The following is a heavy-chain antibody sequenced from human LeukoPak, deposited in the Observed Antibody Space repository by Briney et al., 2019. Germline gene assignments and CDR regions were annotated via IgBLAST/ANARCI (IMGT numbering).Heavy chain of an antibody. CDR2: IGGADSNT. J-gene: IGHJ5*02. CDR3: AKVHGVAL. D-gene: IGHD3-16*01. Sequence: QPGGSLRLSCAASGFTFSSYAMTWVRQAPGKGLEWVSSIGGADSNTYYAVSVKGRFTISRDNSHNTLYLQMNSLRAEDMAIYYCAKVHGVALWGQGTLVTVSS. V-gene: IGHV3-23*01. CDR1: GFTFSSYA.